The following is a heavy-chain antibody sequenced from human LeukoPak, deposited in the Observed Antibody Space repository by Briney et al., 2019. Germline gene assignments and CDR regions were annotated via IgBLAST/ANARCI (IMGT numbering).Heavy chain of an antibody. J-gene: IGHJ4*02. CDR2: IYYSGRT. CDR3: ARHPMDYGSGSYYDY. CDR1: GDSISSSSYY. Sequence: SETLSLPCTVSGDSISSSSYYCGWICQPPGKGLVRFGCIYYSGRTYYTPSLKSRVTISVDTSKNQFSLKMSSVTAADTAVYYCARHPMDYGSGSYYDYWGQGTLVTVSS. V-gene: IGHV4-39*01. D-gene: IGHD3-10*01.